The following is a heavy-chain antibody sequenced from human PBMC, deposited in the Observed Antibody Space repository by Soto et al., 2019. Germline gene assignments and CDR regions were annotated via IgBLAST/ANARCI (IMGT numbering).Heavy chain of an antibody. CDR1: GVTFSSYA. V-gene: IGHV3-23*01. J-gene: IGHJ6*02. D-gene: IGHD1-26*01. CDR3: ASGRGRYFYYGMDV. Sequence: EGSLRLSCAASGVTFSSYAITWVLQAPGQGLVWVLVISGSGDRTYYADSVKGRFTISRDNSKITLYLQMNRVRAVDTAVYYCASGRGRYFYYGMDVWGQGITVTVSS. CDR2: ISGSGDRT.